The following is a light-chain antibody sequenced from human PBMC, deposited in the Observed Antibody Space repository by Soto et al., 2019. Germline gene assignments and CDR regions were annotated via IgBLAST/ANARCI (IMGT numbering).Light chain of an antibody. CDR2: EVS. Sequence: QSVLPQPARVSGSPGEAITISCTRKKRGVGGYNYVSWYQQHPGKAPKLMIYEVSYRPSGVSNRFSGSKSGNTASLTISGLQAEDEADYYCSSYTSSSTYVFGTGTKVTVL. CDR1: KRGVGGYNY. V-gene: IGLV2-14*01. J-gene: IGLJ1*01. CDR3: SSYTSSSTYV.